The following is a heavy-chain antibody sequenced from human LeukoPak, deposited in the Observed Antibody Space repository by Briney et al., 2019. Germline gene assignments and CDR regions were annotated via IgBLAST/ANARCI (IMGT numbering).Heavy chain of an antibody. J-gene: IGHJ4*02. CDR3: ARDRTAAPLDS. V-gene: IGHV3-7*01. CDR2: IKTDGSEK. CDR1: GFTFSNYW. D-gene: IGHD6-13*01. Sequence: GGSLRLSCAASGFTFSNYWMHWVRQAPGKGLEWVAHIKTDGSEKYYVDSVKGRFTISRDNAKNSLSLQMNSLRVEDTAVFYCARDRTAAPLDSWGQGTLVTVSS.